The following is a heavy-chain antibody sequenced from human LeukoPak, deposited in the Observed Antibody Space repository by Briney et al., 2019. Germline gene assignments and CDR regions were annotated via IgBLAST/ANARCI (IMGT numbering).Heavy chain of an antibody. CDR2: ISGSGGST. J-gene: IGHJ4*02. Sequence: PGGSLRLSCAASGFTFSSYAMSWVRQAPGKGLEWVSAISGSGGSTYYADSVKGRFTISRDNSKNTLYLQVNSLRAEDTAVYYCAKGLSLYCSSTSCSAYWGQGTLVTVSS. V-gene: IGHV3-23*01. CDR3: AKGLSLYCSSTSCSAY. CDR1: GFTFSSYA. D-gene: IGHD2-2*01.